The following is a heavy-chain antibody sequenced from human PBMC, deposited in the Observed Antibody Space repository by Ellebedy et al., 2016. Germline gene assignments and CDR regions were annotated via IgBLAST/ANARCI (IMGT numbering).Heavy chain of an antibody. Sequence: GGSLRLXXGASGFTFSRYAMSWVRQAPGKGLEWVSVINGKADTTHYGDSVKGRFTISRDNSNNTLYLQMNGLRADDTALYYCARPREYDLQYGSFEIWGQGTMVTVSS. CDR1: GFTFSRYA. CDR2: INGKADTT. CDR3: ARPREYDLQYGSFEI. V-gene: IGHV3-23*01. J-gene: IGHJ3*02. D-gene: IGHD3/OR15-3a*01.